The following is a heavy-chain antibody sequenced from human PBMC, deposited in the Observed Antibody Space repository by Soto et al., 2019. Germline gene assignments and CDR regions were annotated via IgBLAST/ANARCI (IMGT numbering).Heavy chain of an antibody. Sequence: ASVKVSCKASGYTFSTYYMHWVRQAPGQGYEWMGIINPSGGSTTYAQKFQGRVTMTRDTSTTTVYMELSSLKSEDTAVYYCARYDYNGYYFDWSAYNWFEYWGQGTPVTVSS. CDR3: ARYDYNGYYFDWSAYNWFEY. J-gene: IGHJ5*01. CDR2: INPSGGST. V-gene: IGHV1-46*01. CDR1: GYTFSTYY. D-gene: IGHD3-9*01.